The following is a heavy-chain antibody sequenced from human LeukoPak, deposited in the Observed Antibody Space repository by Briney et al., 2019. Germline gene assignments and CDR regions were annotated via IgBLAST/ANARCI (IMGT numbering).Heavy chain of an antibody. V-gene: IGHV4-39*01. Sequence: PSETLSLTCTVSGGSFSSSSYSWGWIRLPPGKGLEWIGSIYYSGSTYYNPSLKSRVTISVDTSKNQFSLKLSSVTAADTAVYYCARSDCSSTSCYAFDIWGQGTMVTVSS. CDR1: GGSFSSSSYS. D-gene: IGHD2-2*01. CDR2: IYYSGST. J-gene: IGHJ3*02. CDR3: ARSDCSSTSCYAFDI.